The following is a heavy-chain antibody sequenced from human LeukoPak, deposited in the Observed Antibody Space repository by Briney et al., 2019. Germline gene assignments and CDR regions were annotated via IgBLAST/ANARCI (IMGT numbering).Heavy chain of an antibody. Sequence: ASVKVSCKASGYTFTSYGISWVRQAPGQGLEWMGWISAYNGNTNYAQKPQGRVTMTTDTSTSTAYMELRSLRSDDTAVYYCARCSYEWLVYAFDIWGQGTMVTVSS. CDR1: GYTFTSYG. CDR2: ISAYNGNT. V-gene: IGHV1-18*01. CDR3: ARCSYEWLVYAFDI. D-gene: IGHD6-19*01. J-gene: IGHJ3*02.